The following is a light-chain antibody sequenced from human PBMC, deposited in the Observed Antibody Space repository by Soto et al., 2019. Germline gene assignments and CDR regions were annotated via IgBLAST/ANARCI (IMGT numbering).Light chain of an antibody. CDR1: PGDVGGYAL. Sequence: QSALTQPRSVSGSPGQSVTISCAGTPGDVGGYALVSWFQQHPGKAPKLMMSDVNKRPAGVPDRFSGSKSGNTASLTISGLRTEDEGDYYCCSYAGNYTFVFGSGTKLTVL. J-gene: IGLJ1*01. CDR2: DVN. CDR3: CSYAGNYTFV. V-gene: IGLV2-11*01.